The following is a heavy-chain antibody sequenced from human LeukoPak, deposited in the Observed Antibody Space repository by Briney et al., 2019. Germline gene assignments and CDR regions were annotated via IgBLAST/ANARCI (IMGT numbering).Heavy chain of an antibody. CDR3: ARHQMDTGYRPFDI. D-gene: IGHD5-24*01. J-gene: IGHJ3*02. V-gene: IGHV3-7*01. Sequence: GGSLRLSCAASGFTITTYWMTWVRQAPGKGLEWVAKIKEDGSERSYVDSVKGRFTISRDNARNSLYLQMNSLRVEDTAVHFCARHQMDTGYRPFDIWGQGRMVTVSS. CDR2: IKEDGSER. CDR1: GFTITTYW.